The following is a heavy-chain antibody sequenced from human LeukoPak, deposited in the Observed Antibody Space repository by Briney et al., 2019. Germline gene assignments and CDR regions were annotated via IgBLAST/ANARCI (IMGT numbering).Heavy chain of an antibody. D-gene: IGHD1-26*01. CDR3: ARGSSFDY. J-gene: IGHJ4*02. Sequence: GGSLRLSCAASGFTFSSYWMTWVRQAPGKGLEWVANINQDGGEKNYVDSVKGRFTISRDNAKNSLYLQMNSLRAEDTAVYYCARGSSFDYWGQGTLVTVSS. V-gene: IGHV3-7*01. CDR2: INQDGGEK. CDR1: GFTFSSYW.